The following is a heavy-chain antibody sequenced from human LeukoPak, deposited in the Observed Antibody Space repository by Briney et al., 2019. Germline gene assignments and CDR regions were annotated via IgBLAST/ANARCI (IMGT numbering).Heavy chain of an antibody. CDR3: ARGEPPSSSSSWPDAFDV. Sequence: SETLSLTCTVSGCSISSYYWSWIRQPPGKGLEWIGYIYYSGSTNYNPSLKSRVTISVDTSKNQFSLKLSSVTAADTAVYYCARGEPPSSSSSWPDAFDVWGQGTMVTVSS. J-gene: IGHJ3*01. D-gene: IGHD6-13*01. CDR1: GCSISSYY. V-gene: IGHV4-59*08. CDR2: IYYSGST.